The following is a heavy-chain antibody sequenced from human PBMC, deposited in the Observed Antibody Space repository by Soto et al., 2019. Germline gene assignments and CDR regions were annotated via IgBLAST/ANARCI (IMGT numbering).Heavy chain of an antibody. Sequence: SETLSLTCTVSGGSISSYYWSWIRQPPGKGLEWIGYIYYSGSTNYNPSLKSRVTISVDTSKNQFSLKLSSVTAADTAVYYCARHYTIFGVAPIDYWGQGTLVTVS. CDR2: IYYSGST. CDR1: GGSISSYY. J-gene: IGHJ4*02. V-gene: IGHV4-59*08. CDR3: ARHYTIFGVAPIDY. D-gene: IGHD3-3*01.